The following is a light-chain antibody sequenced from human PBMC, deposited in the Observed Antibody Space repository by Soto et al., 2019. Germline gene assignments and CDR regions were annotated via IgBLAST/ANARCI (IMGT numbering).Light chain of an antibody. CDR3: QQYNSYWT. CDR1: QSISSW. Sequence: DIGMTQSPSTLSASVGDRVTITCRASQSISSWLAWYQQKPGKAPKLLIYKASSLESGVPSRFSGSGSGTEFTLTITSLQPDDFATYYCQQYNSYWTFGQGTKVEIK. J-gene: IGKJ1*01. V-gene: IGKV1-5*03. CDR2: KAS.